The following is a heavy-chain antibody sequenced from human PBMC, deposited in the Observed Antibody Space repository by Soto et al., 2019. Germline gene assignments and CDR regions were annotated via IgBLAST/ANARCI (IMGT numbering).Heavy chain of an antibody. Sequence: ASVKVSCKASGYTVTSYAIHWVRQAPGQRLEWMGWINAGNGNTKYSQNYQGRVTVTSDTSASTAYVELSSLRSEDMAVYYCARAYYYDSMGYYGYGPEEIDYWGQGALVSV. CDR1: GYTVTSYA. CDR3: ARAYYYDSMGYYGYGPEEIDY. J-gene: IGHJ4*02. D-gene: IGHD3-22*01. CDR2: INAGNGNT. V-gene: IGHV1-3*01.